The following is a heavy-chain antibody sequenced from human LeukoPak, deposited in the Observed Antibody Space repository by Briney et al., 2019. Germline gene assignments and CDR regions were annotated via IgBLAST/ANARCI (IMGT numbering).Heavy chain of an antibody. J-gene: IGHJ6*02. CDR3: ASRPYYFDYGMDV. V-gene: IGHV4-34*01. CDR1: GGSFSGYY. CDR2: INHSGST. Sequence: ASETLSLTCAVYGGSFSGYYWSWIRQPPGKGLEWIGEINHSGSTNYNPSLKSRVTISVDTSKNQFSLKLSSVTAADTAVYYCASRPYYFDYGMDVWGQGTTVTVSS.